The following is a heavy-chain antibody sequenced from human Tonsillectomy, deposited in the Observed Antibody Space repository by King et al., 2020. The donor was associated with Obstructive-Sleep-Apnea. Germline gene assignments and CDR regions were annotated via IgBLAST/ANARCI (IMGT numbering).Heavy chain of an antibody. CDR2: IKQDGSEK. D-gene: IGHD3-10*01. CDR3: AREGYYGSGYMDV. V-gene: IGHV3-7*03. CDR1: EFTFSSYW. Sequence: VQLVESGGGLVQPGGSLRLSCAASEFTFSSYWMNWVRQAPGKGLEWVANIKQDGSEKYYVDSVKGRFTISRDNAKKSLYMKMNRLGVEDTAVYYCAREGYYGSGYMDVWGQGTTVTVSS. J-gene: IGHJ6*02.